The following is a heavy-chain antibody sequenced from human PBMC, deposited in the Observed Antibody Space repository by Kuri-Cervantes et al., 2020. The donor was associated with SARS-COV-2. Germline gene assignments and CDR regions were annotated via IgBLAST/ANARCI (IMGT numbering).Heavy chain of an antibody. D-gene: IGHD2-2*02. V-gene: IGHV4-30-2*01. CDR2: IYHSGST. CDR1: SGSISSGGYS. Sequence: SETLSLTCAVSSGSISSGGYSWSWIRQPPGKGLEWIGYIYHSGSTYYNPSLKSRVTISVDRSKNQFSLKLSSVTAADTAVYYCARDPRHYCSSTSCYSYYGMDVWGQGTTVTVSS. CDR3: ARDPRHYCSSTSCYSYYGMDV. J-gene: IGHJ6*02.